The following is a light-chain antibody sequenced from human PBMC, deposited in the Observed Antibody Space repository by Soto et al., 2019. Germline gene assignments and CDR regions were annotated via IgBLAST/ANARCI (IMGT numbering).Light chain of an antibody. CDR1: QSVSSSY. J-gene: IGKJ1*01. V-gene: IGKV3-20*01. CDR2: GAS. CDR3: KQYLDWPRT. Sequence: EIVLTQSPGTLSLSPGERATLSCRASQSVSSSYLAWYQQKPGQAPRLLIYGASNRATGVQDRFSGSGSGTVFTLTIRSLQSDDFAVYYCKQYLDWPRTFGQGTKVDI.